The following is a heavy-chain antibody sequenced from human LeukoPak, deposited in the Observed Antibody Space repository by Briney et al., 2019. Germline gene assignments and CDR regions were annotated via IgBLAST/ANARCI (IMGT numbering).Heavy chain of an antibody. Sequence: GGSLRLSCAASGFTFSSYEMNWVRQAPGKGVEGVSYISSSGSTIYYADSVKGRFTISRDNAKNSLYLQMNSLRAEDTAVYYCATLVNYWSFDYWGQGTLVTVSS. J-gene: IGHJ4*02. CDR3: ATLVNYWSFDY. CDR1: GFTFSSYE. CDR2: ISSSGSTI. V-gene: IGHV3-48*03. D-gene: IGHD1-1*01.